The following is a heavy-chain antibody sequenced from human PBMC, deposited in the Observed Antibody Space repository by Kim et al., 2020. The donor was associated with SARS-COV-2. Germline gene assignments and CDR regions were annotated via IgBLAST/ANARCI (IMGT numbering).Heavy chain of an antibody. D-gene: IGHD1-26*01. Sequence: SETLSLTCTVSGGSISSSSYYWGWIRQPPGKGLEWIVSIYYSGTTYYNPSLKSRVTISVDTTKNQFPLKLSFVTAADTAVYYCASLRNLAKIIAGGCWCEPWGQGNLGTVSS. V-gene: IGHV4-39*06. CDR3: ASLRNLAKIIAGGCWCEP. J-gene: IGHJ5*02. CDR2: IYYSGTT. CDR1: GGSISSSSYY.